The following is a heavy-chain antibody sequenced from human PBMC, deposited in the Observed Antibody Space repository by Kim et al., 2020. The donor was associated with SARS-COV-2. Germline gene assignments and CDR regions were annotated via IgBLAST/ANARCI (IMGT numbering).Heavy chain of an antibody. CDR3: AKFRMGYNWNDGELDY. CDR2: ISGSGGST. V-gene: IGHV3-23*01. J-gene: IGHJ4*02. CDR1: GFTFSSYA. D-gene: IGHD1-1*01. Sequence: GGSLRLSCAASGFTFSSYAMSWVRQAPGKGLEWVSAISGSGGSTYYADSVKGRFTISRDNSKNTLYLQMNSLRAEDTAVYYCAKFRMGYNWNDGELDYWGQGTLVTVSS.